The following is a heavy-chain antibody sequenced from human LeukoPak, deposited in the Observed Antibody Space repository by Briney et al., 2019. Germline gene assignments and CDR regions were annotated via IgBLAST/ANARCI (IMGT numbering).Heavy chain of an antibody. V-gene: IGHV4-38-2*01. CDR3: ARIRGSGSYRQFDY. CDR1: GYSISSGYY. CDR2: IYHSGST. J-gene: IGHJ4*02. D-gene: IGHD3-10*01. Sequence: SETLSLTCAVSGYSISSGYYWGWIRQPPGKGLEWIGSIYHSGSTYYNPSLKSRVTISVDTSKNQFSLKLSSVTAADTAVYYCARIRGSGSYRQFDYWGQGTLVTVSS.